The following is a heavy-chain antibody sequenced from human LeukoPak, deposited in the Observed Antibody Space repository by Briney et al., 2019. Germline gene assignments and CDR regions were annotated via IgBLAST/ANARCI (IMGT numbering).Heavy chain of an antibody. V-gene: IGHV3-21*04. CDR1: GFSFSSYS. CDR3: AKDKGYYYDSSGYYSYFDY. J-gene: IGHJ4*02. D-gene: IGHD3-22*01. CDR2: ISSSSDYI. Sequence: PGGSLRLSCAASGFSFSSYSMNWVRQAPGKGLEWVSSISSSSDYIYYADSMKGRFTISRDNAKNSLYLQMNSLRAEDTALYYCAKDKGYYYDSSGYYSYFDYWGQGTLVTVSS.